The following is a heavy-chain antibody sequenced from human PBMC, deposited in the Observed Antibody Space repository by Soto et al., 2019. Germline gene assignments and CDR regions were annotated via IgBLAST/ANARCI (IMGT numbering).Heavy chain of an antibody. V-gene: IGHV3-23*01. J-gene: IGHJ4*02. Sequence: PGGSLRLSCAASGFTFSSYAMSWVRQAPGKGLEWVSAISGSGGSTYYADSVKGRFTISRDNSKNTLYLQMNSLRAEDTAVYYRAKARPVDIVATTPLDYWGQGTLVTVSS. CDR1: GFTFSSYA. CDR3: AKARPVDIVATTPLDY. CDR2: ISGSGGST. D-gene: IGHD5-12*01.